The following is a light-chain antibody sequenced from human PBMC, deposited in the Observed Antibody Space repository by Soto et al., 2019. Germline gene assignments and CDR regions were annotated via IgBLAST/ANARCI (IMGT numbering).Light chain of an antibody. Sequence: DIQMTQSPSSLSASTGDRVTITCRASQGISNFVAWYQQKPGEVPRLLIYLASTLQSGVPSRFSGSGSATVFTLTISSLQPEDAATYYCQKYNSAPLTFGGGTKVEIK. CDR2: LAS. J-gene: IGKJ4*01. V-gene: IGKV1-27*01. CDR1: QGISNF. CDR3: QKYNSAPLT.